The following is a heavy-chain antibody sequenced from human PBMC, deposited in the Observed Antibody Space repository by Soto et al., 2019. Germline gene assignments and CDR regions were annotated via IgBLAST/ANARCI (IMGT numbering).Heavy chain of an antibody. V-gene: IGHV4-59*01. CDR1: GGSISGYY. CDR2: IYYSGST. J-gene: IGHJ4*02. D-gene: IGHD3-22*01. Sequence: PSETLSLTCTVSGGSISGYYWSWIRQPPGKGLEWIGYIYYSGSTNYNPSLKSRVTIPLDTSKNQFSLRLRSVTAADTAVYYRARARYDSSGYYYFDYWGQGTLVTVSS. CDR3: ARARYDSSGYYYFDY.